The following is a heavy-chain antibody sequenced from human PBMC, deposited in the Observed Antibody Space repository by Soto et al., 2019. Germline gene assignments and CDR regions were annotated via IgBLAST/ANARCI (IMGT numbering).Heavy chain of an antibody. V-gene: IGHV1-69*02. J-gene: IGHJ1*01. Sequence: QVQLVQSGAEVKKPGSSVKVYCKASGGTFSSYTISWVRQAPGQGLEWMGRIIHILGIANYAQKFQGRVTITADKSTSTAYMELSSLRSEDTAVYYGARYLGYSSGRYWGQGNLVTVSS. D-gene: IGHD6-19*01. CDR1: GGTFSSYT. CDR2: IIHILGIA. CDR3: ARYLGYSSGRY.